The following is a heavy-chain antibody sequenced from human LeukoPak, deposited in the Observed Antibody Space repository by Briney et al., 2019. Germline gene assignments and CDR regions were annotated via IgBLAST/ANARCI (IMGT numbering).Heavy chain of an antibody. CDR1: GLTVTNAW. D-gene: IGHD3-10*01. CDR2: IASKTDGGAT. J-gene: IGHJ4*02. Sequence: GGSLRLSCSASGLTVTNAWMNWVRQAPGEGLDWVGRIASKTDGGATDYAAPVKGRFTISRDDSKNTLNLQMNSLKTEDTAVYYCTTGVRGDWGQGTLVTVSS. V-gene: IGHV3-15*07. CDR3: TTGVRGD.